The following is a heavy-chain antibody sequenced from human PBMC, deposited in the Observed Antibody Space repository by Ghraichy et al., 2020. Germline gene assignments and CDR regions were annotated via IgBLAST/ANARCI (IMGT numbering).Heavy chain of an antibody. Sequence: GGSLRLSCAASGFTFSSYAMSWVRQAPGKGLEWVSAISGSGGSTYYADSVKGRFTISRDNSKNTLYLQMNSLRAEDTAVYYCAKEEVESESSGWYSAVYMDVWGQGTTVTVSS. CDR3: AKEEVESESSGWYSAVYMDV. D-gene: IGHD6-19*01. CDR2: ISGSGGST. CDR1: GFTFSSYA. V-gene: IGHV3-23*01. J-gene: IGHJ6*03.